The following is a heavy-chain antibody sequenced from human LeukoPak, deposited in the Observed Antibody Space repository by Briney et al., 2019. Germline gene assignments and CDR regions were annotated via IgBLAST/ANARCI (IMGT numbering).Heavy chain of an antibody. CDR2: IYYSGST. Sequence: PSETLSLTCTVSGGSISSYYWSWIRQPPGKGLEWIGYIYYSGSTNYNPSPKSRVTISVDTSKNQFSLKLSSVTAADTAVYYCARVVVATDYYGMDVWGQGTTVTVSS. CDR1: GGSISSYY. D-gene: IGHD5-12*01. J-gene: IGHJ6*02. CDR3: ARVVVATDYYGMDV. V-gene: IGHV4-59*01.